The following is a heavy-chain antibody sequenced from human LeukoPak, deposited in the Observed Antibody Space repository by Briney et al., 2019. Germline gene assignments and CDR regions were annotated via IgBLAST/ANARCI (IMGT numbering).Heavy chain of an antibody. CDR3: ALRDGYGSGSRQAYYFDY. Sequence: GGSLRLSCAASGFIFSDHYMDWVRQVPGKGLEWVGRARNKANSYITDYAASVKGRFTISRDNSKNTLYLQMNSLRAEDTAVYYCALRDGYGSGSRQAYYFDYWGQGTLVTVSS. D-gene: IGHD3-10*01. J-gene: IGHJ4*02. CDR1: GFIFSDHY. V-gene: IGHV3-72*01. CDR2: ARNKANSYIT.